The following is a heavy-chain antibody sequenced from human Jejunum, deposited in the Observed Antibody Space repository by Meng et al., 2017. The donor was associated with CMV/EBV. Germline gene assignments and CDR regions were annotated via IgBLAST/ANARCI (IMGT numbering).Heavy chain of an antibody. Sequence: SGFKLSEHYMDWVRQAPGKGLEWVGRSRNKANSYTTEYAASVKGRFTVSRDDSKKSLYLQMNNLETEDTAVYYCVRSDSSGYLAYWGQGTLVTVSS. CDR1: GFKLSEHY. CDR2: SRNKANSYTT. J-gene: IGHJ4*02. V-gene: IGHV3-72*01. D-gene: IGHD3-22*01. CDR3: VRSDSSGYLAY.